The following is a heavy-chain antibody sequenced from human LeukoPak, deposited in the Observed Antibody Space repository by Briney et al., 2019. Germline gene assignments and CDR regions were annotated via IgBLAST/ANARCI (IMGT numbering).Heavy chain of an antibody. J-gene: IGHJ2*01. CDR1: GGSISSSTYY. D-gene: IGHD3/OR15-3a*01. CDR2: IYFSGST. CDR3: VRPAKKSILLDWFSDL. V-gene: IGHV4-39*01. Sequence: SETLSLTCTVSGGSISSSTYYWGWIRQPPGKGLEWIGSIYFSGSTYYNPSLKSRVTMSVDTSKNQFSLRLSSVTAADTALHYCVRPAKKSILLDWFSDLWGRGTLVTVSS.